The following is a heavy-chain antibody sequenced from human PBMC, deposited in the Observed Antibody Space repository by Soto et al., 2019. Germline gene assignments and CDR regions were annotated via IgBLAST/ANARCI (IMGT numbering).Heavy chain of an antibody. Sequence: GGSLRLSCAASGFTFSSYGMHWVRRAPGKGLEWVAVIWYDGSNKYYADSVKGRFTISRDNSKNTLYLQMNSLRAEDTAVYYCAHPTTISSGWIFDYWGQGTLVTVSS. CDR2: IWYDGSNK. CDR3: AHPTTISSGWIFDY. J-gene: IGHJ4*02. V-gene: IGHV3-33*01. D-gene: IGHD6-19*01. CDR1: GFTFSSYG.